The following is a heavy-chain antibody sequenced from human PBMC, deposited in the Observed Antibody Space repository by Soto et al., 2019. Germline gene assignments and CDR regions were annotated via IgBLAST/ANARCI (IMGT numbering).Heavy chain of an antibody. CDR2: IIPIFGTA. D-gene: IGHD3-22*01. Sequence: QVQLVQSGAEVKKPGSSVKVYCEASGGTFSSYAISWVRQAPGEGLEWMGGIIPIFGTANYAQKFQGRVTITADESTSTAYMELSSLRSEDTAVYYCARPDYDSSGYFRDYYYYGMDVWGQGTTVTVSS. J-gene: IGHJ6*02. V-gene: IGHV1-69*01. CDR1: GGTFSSYA. CDR3: ARPDYDSSGYFRDYYYYGMDV.